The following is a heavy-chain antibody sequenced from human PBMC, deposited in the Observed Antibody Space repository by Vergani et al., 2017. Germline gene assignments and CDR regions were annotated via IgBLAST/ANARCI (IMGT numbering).Heavy chain of an antibody. Sequence: VQLVQSGAEVKKPGASVKVSCKASGYTFTGYWIGWVRQMPGKGLEWMGIIYPGDSDTRYSPSFQGQVTISADKSISTAYLQWSSLKASDTAMYYCARLVSGWLPEGYMDVWGKGTTVTVSS. CDR1: GYTFTGYW. CDR2: IYPGDSDT. V-gene: IGHV5-51*01. J-gene: IGHJ6*03. D-gene: IGHD3-22*01. CDR3: ARLVSGWLPEGYMDV.